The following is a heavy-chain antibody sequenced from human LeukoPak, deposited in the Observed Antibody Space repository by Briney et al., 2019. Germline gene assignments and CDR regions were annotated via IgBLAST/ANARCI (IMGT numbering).Heavy chain of an antibody. D-gene: IGHD3-3*01. CDR2: IYTSGST. Sequence: SETLSLTCTVSGGSISSYYWSWIRQPAGKGLEWIGRIYTSGSTNYNPSLKSRVTISVDTSKNQFSLKLSSVTAADTAVYYCAREIRFLEWLSDAFDIWGQGTMVTVSS. J-gene: IGHJ3*02. V-gene: IGHV4-4*07. CDR1: GGSISSYY. CDR3: AREIRFLEWLSDAFDI.